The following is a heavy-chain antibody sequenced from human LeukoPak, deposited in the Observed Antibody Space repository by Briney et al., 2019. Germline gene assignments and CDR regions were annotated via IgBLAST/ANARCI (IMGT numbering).Heavy chain of an antibody. Sequence: ASVKVSCKASGGTFGSYAISWVRQAPGQGLEWMGGIIPIFGTANYAQKFQGRVTITADGSTSTAYMELSSLRSEDTAVYYCVWSYYYGSGSFNWFDPWGQGTLVTVSS. CDR3: VWSYYYGSGSFNWFDP. CDR2: IIPIFGTA. CDR1: GGTFGSYA. D-gene: IGHD3-10*01. J-gene: IGHJ5*02. V-gene: IGHV1-69*13.